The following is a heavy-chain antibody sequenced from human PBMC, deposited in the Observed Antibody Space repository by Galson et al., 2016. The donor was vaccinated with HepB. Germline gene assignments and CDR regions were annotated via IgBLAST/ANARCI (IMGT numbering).Heavy chain of an antibody. J-gene: IGHJ4*02. V-gene: IGHV1-46*01. CDR1: GYTFTNYL. Sequence: SVKVSCKASGYTFTNYLMHWVRQAPGQGLEWMGRINPSGGSTGYAQKFQGRLTMTRDTSTSTVYLELSSLRSEDTAVYYCARGDAAAGEFDYWGQGTLVTVSS. D-gene: IGHD2-21*01. CDR2: INPSGGST. CDR3: ARGDAAAGEFDY.